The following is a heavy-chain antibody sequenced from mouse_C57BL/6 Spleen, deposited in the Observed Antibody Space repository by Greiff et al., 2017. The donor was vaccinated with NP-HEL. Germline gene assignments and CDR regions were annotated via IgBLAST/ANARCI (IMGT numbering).Heavy chain of an antibody. CDR3: ARLDGYDEGY. Sequence: QVQLQQPGAELVMPGASVKLSCKASGYTFTSYWMHWVKQRPGQGLEWIGEIDPSDSYTNYNQKFKGKSTLTVDKSSSAAYMQLSSLTSEDSAVYYCARLDGYDEGYWGQGTTLTVSS. CDR1: GYTFTSYW. D-gene: IGHD2-2*01. V-gene: IGHV1-69*01. CDR2: IDPSDSYT. J-gene: IGHJ2*01.